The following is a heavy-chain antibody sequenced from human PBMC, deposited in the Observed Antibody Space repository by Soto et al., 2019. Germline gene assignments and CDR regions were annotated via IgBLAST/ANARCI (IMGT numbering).Heavy chain of an antibody. CDR1: GFTFSSYA. J-gene: IGHJ4*02. CDR3: AKVGLAEIFRYRFLLDY. CDR2: ISGSGGST. Sequence: GGSLRLSCAASGFTFSSYAMSWFRQAPGKGLEWVSAISGSGGSTYYADSVKGRFTISRDNSKNTLYLQMNSLRAEDTAVYYCAKVGLAEIFRYRFLLDYWGQGTLVIVSS. V-gene: IGHV3-23*01. D-gene: IGHD1-26*01.